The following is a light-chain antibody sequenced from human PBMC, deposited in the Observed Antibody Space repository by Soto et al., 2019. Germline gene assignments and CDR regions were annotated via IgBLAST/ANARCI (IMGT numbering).Light chain of an antibody. CDR2: AAS. CDR1: QSISSY. V-gene: IGKV1-39*01. CDR3: QQTYSTLQG. J-gene: IGKJ2*03. Sequence: DIQMTQSPSSLSASVGDRVTITCRASQSISSYLNWYQQKPGKAPKLLIYAASSLQSGVPSRFSGSGSGTDCTLTISSLQPEDFATYYCQQTYSTLQGFGQGTKLEIK.